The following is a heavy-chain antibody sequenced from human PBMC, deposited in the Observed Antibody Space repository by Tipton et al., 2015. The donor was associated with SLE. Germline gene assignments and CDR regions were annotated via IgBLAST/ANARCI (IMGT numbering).Heavy chain of an antibody. J-gene: IGHJ5*02. CDR1: GVSISSYF. CDR2: IYYSGST. Sequence: TLSLTCTVSGVSISSYFGSWIRQPPGKGLEWISYIYYSGSTNYNPSLKSRVTISVDTSKNQFSLKLSSVTAADTAAYYCARETTEMVDPWGQGHLVTVPS. V-gene: IGHV4-59*01. D-gene: IGHD1-1*01. CDR3: ARETTEMVDP.